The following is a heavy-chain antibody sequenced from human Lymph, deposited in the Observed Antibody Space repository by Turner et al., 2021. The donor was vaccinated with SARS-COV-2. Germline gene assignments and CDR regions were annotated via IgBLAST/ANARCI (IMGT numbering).Heavy chain of an antibody. CDR1: GFTFSYYW. V-gene: IGHV3-7*01. D-gene: IGHD2-15*01. Sequence: EVQLVESGGGWVQPGGSLRHSCAASGFTFSYYWMSWVRQSPGKVLEWVANIKQDVSEKYYVDSVNGRFTISRDNAKNSLFLQMNSLRAEDTAVYYCARMCSSSWYFDYWGQGTLVTVSS. J-gene: IGHJ4*02. CDR2: IKQDVSEK. CDR3: ARMCSSSWYFDY.